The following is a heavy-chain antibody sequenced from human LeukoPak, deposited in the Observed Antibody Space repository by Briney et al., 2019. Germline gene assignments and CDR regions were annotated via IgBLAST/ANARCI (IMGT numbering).Heavy chain of an antibody. Sequence: GGSLRLSCAASGFTFSSYSMNWVRQAPGKGLEWVSSISSSSSYIYYADSVKGRFTISRDNAKNSLYLQMNSLSAEDTAVYYCARDPNGYYFDYWGQGTLVTVSS. D-gene: IGHD1-26*01. CDR1: GFTFSSYS. CDR3: ARDPNGYYFDY. CDR2: ISSSSSYI. J-gene: IGHJ4*02. V-gene: IGHV3-21*01.